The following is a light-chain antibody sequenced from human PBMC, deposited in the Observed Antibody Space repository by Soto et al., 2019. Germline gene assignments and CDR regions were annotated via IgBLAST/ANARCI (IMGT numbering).Light chain of an antibody. CDR3: QQTYSLPIT. CDR1: QAISDY. Sequence: DIQMTQSPSSLSASLGDRVAITCRATQAISDYLNWYQQKPGKALKLLIYGASNLQSGVPSRFSGSGSGTDFTLTISGLQPEDFGIYYCQQTYSLPITFGPGTKVDVK. CDR2: GAS. J-gene: IGKJ3*01. V-gene: IGKV1-39*01.